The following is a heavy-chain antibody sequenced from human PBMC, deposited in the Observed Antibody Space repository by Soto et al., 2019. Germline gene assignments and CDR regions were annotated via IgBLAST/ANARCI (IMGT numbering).Heavy chain of an antibody. Sequence: GASVKVSCKASGYTFTVYYMHWVRQAPGQGLEWMGWINPNSGGTNYAQKFQGRVTMTRDTSSSSAYMELSSLRSDDTAVYYCAKANSGDDDEFDYWGQGTPVTVSS. CDR1: GYTFTVYY. J-gene: IGHJ4*02. D-gene: IGHD5-12*01. CDR3: AKANSGDDDEFDY. V-gene: IGHV1-2*02. CDR2: INPNSGGT.